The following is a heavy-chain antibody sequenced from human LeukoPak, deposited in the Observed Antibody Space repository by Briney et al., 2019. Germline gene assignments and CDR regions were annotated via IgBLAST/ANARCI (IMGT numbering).Heavy chain of an antibody. CDR3: ASFRTSRRYPDAFDI. V-gene: IGHV3-21*01. J-gene: IGHJ3*02. CDR1: GFTFSSYS. Sequence: PGGSLRLSCAASGFTFSSYSMNWVRQAPGKGLEWVSSISSSSSYIYYADSVKGRFTISRDNAKNSLYLQMNSLRAEDTAVYYCASFRTSRRYPDAFDIWGQGTMVTVSS. CDR2: ISSSSSYI. D-gene: IGHD6-19*01.